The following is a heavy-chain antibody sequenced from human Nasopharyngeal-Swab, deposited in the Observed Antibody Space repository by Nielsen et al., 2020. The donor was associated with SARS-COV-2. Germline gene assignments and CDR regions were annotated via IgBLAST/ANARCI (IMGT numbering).Heavy chain of an antibody. CDR1: GGCFSEYY. CDR2: INHSGST. J-gene: IGHJ4*02. D-gene: IGHD6-13*01. Sequence: TPSLTRAVYGGCFSEYYWSWIRQPPGRGLEWIGEINHSGSTNYNPSLKSRVTISVATSKNQFSLKLSSVTAADTAVYYCARQGSSSRTFDYWGQGTLVTVSS. CDR3: ARQGSSSRTFDY. V-gene: IGHV4-34*01.